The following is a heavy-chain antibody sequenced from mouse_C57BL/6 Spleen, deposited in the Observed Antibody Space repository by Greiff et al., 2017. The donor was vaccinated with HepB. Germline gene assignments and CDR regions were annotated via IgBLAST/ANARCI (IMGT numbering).Heavy chain of an antibody. J-gene: IGHJ4*01. CDR2: IHPNSGST. V-gene: IGHV1-64*01. D-gene: IGHD1-1*02. Sequence: VQLQQPGAELVKPGASVKLSCKASGYTFTSYWMHWVKQRPGQGLEWIGMIHPNSGSTNYNEKFKSKATLTVDKSSSTAYMQLSSLTSEDSAVYYCARSGLSSYAMDYWGQGTSVTVSS. CDR1: GYTFTSYW. CDR3: ARSGLSSYAMDY.